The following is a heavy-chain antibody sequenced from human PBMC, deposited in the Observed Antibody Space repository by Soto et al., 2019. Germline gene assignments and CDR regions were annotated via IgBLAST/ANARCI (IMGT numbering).Heavy chain of an antibody. CDR2: RYYSGST. V-gene: IGHV4-61*01. Sequence: SETLSLTCTVSGGSVSSGSYYWSWIRQPPGKGLEWIGYRYYSGSTNYNPSLKSRVTISVDTSKNQFSLKLNSVTAADTAVYYCATLPTRSVVVLSEFAAWGQGSQVTVSS. J-gene: IGHJ5*02. CDR3: ATLPTRSVVVLSEFAA. CDR1: GGSVSSGSYY. D-gene: IGHD2-15*01.